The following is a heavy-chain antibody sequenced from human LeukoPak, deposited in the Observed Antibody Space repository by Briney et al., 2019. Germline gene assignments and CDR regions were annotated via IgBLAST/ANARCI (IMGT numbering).Heavy chain of an antibody. Sequence: SETLSLTCTVSGYSISSGYYWGWIRQPPGKGLEWIGSIYHSGSTYYNPSLKSRVTISVDTSKNHFSLKLSSVTAADTAVYYCARDHVVVPAALESDPWGQGTLVTVSS. CDR3: ARDHVVVPAALESDP. CDR1: GYSISSGYY. CDR2: IYHSGST. V-gene: IGHV4-38-2*02. D-gene: IGHD2-2*01. J-gene: IGHJ5*02.